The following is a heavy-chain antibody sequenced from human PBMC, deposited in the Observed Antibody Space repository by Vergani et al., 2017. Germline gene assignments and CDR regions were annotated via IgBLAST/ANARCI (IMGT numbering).Heavy chain of an antibody. CDR2: INHSGST. D-gene: IGHD2-15*01. V-gene: IGHV4-34*01. J-gene: IGHJ2*01. CDR1: GGSFSGYY. Sequence: QVQLQQWGAGLLKPSETLSLTCAVYGGSFSGYYWSWIRQPPGKGLEWIGEINHSGSTNYNPSLKSRVTISVDTSKNQFSLKLSSVTAADTAVYYCARVVQELLHIDLWDRGTLVTVSS. CDR3: ARVVQELLHIDL.